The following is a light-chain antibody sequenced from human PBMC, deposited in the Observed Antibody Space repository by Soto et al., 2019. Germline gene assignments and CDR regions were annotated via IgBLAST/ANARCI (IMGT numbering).Light chain of an antibody. CDR2: DAS. J-gene: IGKJ2*01. CDR1: QSVSSY. CDR3: KQRSNWPPT. V-gene: IGKV3-11*01. Sequence: EIVLTQSPATLSLSPGERATLSCRASQSVSSYLAWYQQKPGQAPRLLIYDASNRATGIPARFSGSGSGTDFTLTISSLEPEDLAVYYCKQRSNWPPTFGQGTKLEIK.